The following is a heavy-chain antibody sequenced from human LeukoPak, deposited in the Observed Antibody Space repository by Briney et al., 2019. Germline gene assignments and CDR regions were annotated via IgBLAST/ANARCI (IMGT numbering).Heavy chain of an antibody. CDR1: GFAFNTYS. Sequence: GGSLRLSCATSGFAFNTYSMNWVRQAPGKGLEWVSFIFSSSAYIYYTDSVKGRFTISRDNARNSLYLQMDNLRAEDTGVYYCARDFYDGFALDYWGQGTLVTVSS. D-gene: IGHD2/OR15-2a*01. V-gene: IGHV3-21*03. CDR2: IFSSSAYI. CDR3: ARDFYDGFALDY. J-gene: IGHJ4*02.